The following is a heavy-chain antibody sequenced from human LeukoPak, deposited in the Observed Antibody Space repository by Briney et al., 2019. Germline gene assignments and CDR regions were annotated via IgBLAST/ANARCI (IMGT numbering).Heavy chain of an antibody. CDR1: GFAFTAYE. CDR2: ISNSDSTI. CDR3: ARGARYCTSTNCYSLRAVDI. J-gene: IGHJ3*02. Sequence: GGSLRLSCAASGFAFTAYEMNWVRQAPGKGLEWVSYISNSDSTIYYADSVKGRFTISRDNAKNSLYLQMNSLRAEDTAVYYCARGARYCTSTNCYSLRAVDIWGQGTMVTVSS. D-gene: IGHD2-2*02. V-gene: IGHV3-48*03.